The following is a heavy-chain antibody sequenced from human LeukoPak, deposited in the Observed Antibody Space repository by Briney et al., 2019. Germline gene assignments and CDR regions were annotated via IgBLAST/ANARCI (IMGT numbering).Heavy chain of an antibody. CDR1: GFTFSSYA. CDR2: ISSNGGST. Sequence: GGSLRLSCAASGFTFSSYAMHWVRQAPGKGLEYVSDISSNGGSTYYANSVKGRFTISGDNSKNTLYLQMGSLRAEDMAVYYCARDRDYGSSDYYYYYMDVWGKGTTVTVSS. D-gene: IGHD3-10*01. CDR3: ARDRDYGSSDYYYYYMDV. J-gene: IGHJ6*03. V-gene: IGHV3-64*01.